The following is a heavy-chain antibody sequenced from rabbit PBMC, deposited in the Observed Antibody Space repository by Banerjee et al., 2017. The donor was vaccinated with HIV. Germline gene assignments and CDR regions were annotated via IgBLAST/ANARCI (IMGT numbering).Heavy chain of an antibody. Sequence: QEQLKETGGGLVKPGASLTLTCNASGFSFNSGLPMCWVRQAPGKGLEWIACIDIGDGKTYYANWAEGRLTISKASSTVDLKMTSLTAADTATYFCARAYNSGWGGYFTLWGPGTLVTVS. V-gene: IGHV1S45*01. CDR3: ARAYNSGWGGYFTL. CDR1: GFSFNSGLP. D-gene: IGHD4-1*01. CDR2: IDIGDGKT. J-gene: IGHJ4*01.